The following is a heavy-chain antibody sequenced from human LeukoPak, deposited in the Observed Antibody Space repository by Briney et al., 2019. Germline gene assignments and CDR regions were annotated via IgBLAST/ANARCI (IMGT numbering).Heavy chain of an antibody. CDR3: ARAAVRLTTAHYGMDV. J-gene: IGHJ6*02. D-gene: IGHD1-14*01. V-gene: IGHV3-30*04. CDR2: ISYDGSNK. CDR1: GFTFSSYA. Sequence: GSLRLSRAASGFTFSSYAMHWVRQAPGKGLEWVAVISYDGSNKYYADSVKGRFTISRDNSKNTLYLQMNSLRAEDTAVYYCARAAVRLTTAHYGMDVWGQGTTVTVSS.